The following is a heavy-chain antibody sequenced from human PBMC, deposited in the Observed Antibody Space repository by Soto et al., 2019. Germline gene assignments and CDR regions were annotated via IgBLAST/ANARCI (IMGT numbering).Heavy chain of an antibody. J-gene: IGHJ6*02. CDR1: DGSISRNTYY. CDR3: ARDINFGMDV. Sequence: KPSETLSLTCTASDGSISRNTYYWNWFCQSPGKGLEWIEYIFATVTAYYNPSLQSRVTISLDMSKNQFSVKLSSVTAAATGVYYCARDINFGMDVWGQGTTVTVSS. CDR2: IFATVTA. V-gene: IGHV4-30-4*01.